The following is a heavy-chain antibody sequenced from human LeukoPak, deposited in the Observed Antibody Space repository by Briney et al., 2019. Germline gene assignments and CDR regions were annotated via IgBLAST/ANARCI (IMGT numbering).Heavy chain of an antibody. Sequence: PSETLSLTCAVSGGSVSSGSHPWSWIRQPPGKGLEWIGYSSNSGCTNCSPSLKSRVTISVDTSKNQFSLKLTSVAAADTAVYYCARMIAAAGTEYFDLWGRGTLVTVSS. CDR2: SSNSGCT. D-gene: IGHD6-13*01. J-gene: IGHJ2*01. CDR1: GGSVSSGSHP. CDR3: ARMIAAAGTEYFDL. V-gene: IGHV4-61*01.